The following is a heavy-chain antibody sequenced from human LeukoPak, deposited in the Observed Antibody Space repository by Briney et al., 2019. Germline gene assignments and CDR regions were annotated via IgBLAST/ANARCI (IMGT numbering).Heavy chain of an antibody. CDR2: IYSGGST. CDR1: GFTVSSNY. D-gene: IGHD2-15*01. J-gene: IGHJ4*02. V-gene: IGHV3-53*01. Sequence: GGSLRLSCAASGFTVSSNYMGWVRQAPGQGLEWVSIIYSGGSTYYADSVRGRFTISRDNSKNTLYLQMNSLRAEDTAVYYCAKLTSDYCSGGRCYPRPVDYWGQGTLATVSS. CDR3: AKLTSDYCSGGRCYPRPVDY.